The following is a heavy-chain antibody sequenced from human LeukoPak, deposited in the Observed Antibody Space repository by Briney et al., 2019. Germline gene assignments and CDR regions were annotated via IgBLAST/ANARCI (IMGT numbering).Heavy chain of an antibody. D-gene: IGHD4-23*01. CDR3: ARGVRYYYYYYMDV. V-gene: IGHV3-20*04. CDR2: INWNGGST. J-gene: IGHJ6*03. CDR1: GFTFDDYG. Sequence: PGGSPRLSCAASGFTFDDYGMSWVRQAPGKGLEWVSGINWNGGSTGYADSVKGRFTISRDNAKNSLYLQMNSLRAEDTALYYCARGVRYYYYYYMDVWGKGTTVTVSS.